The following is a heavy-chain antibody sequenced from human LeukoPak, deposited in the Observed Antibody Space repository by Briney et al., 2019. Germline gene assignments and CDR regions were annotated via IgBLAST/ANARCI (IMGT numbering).Heavy chain of an antibody. CDR1: GGSISHYY. CDR2: IYYSGST. D-gene: IGHD6-19*01. Sequence: SETLSLTCTVSGGSISHYYWSWIRQPPGKGLEWIGYIYYSGSTDYNPSLKSRVTISIDTSKKQFSLKLSSVTAADTAVYYCARGVLGIAVAANDYWGQGTLVTVSS. CDR3: ARGVLGIAVAANDY. V-gene: IGHV4-59*01. J-gene: IGHJ4*02.